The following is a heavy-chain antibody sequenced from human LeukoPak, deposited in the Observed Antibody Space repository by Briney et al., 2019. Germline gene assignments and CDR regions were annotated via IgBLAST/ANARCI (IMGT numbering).Heavy chain of an antibody. CDR1: GGTFNSYV. V-gene: IGHV1-69*05. D-gene: IGHD2-8*01. Sequence: ASVKVSCKAPGGTFNSYVISWGRQAPGQGLEWMGGSVPFFGTANYAQKFQGRVTLTRDESTSTAYMELNNLRYEDTAVYFCARNGGPYYFDSWGQGTLVTVSS. J-gene: IGHJ4*02. CDR2: SVPFFGTA. CDR3: ARNGGPYYFDS.